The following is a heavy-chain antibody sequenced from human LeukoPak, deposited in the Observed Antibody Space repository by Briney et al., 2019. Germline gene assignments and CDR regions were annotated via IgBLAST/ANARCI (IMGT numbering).Heavy chain of an antibody. CDR3: ARGLELGDYYYYGMDV. CDR2: IYYSGST. J-gene: IGHJ6*04. V-gene: IGHV4-59*01. CDR1: GGSISSYY. Sequence: TSETLSLTCTVSGGSISSYYWSWLRQPPGKGLEWLGYIYYSGSTNYNPSLKSRVTISVDTSKNQFSLKLSSVTAADTAVYYCARGLELGDYYYYGMDVWGKGTTVTVSS. D-gene: IGHD1-7*01.